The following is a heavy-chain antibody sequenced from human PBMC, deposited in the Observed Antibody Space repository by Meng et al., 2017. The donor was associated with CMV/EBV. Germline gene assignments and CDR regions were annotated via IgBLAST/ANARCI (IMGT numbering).Heavy chain of an antibody. Sequence: HVQPQLRGAVLLHPSAPVFLPCALSGVSFRGYSWSWSRQPPGKGLEWIGEINHSGSTNYNPSLKSRVTISVDTSKNQFSLKLSSVTAADTAVYYCARGFPSWRKPAYYFDYWGQGTLVTVFS. CDR1: GVSFRGYS. J-gene: IGHJ4*02. CDR3: ARGFPSWRKPAYYFDY. V-gene: IGHV4-34*01. D-gene: IGHD2-2*01. CDR2: INHSGST.